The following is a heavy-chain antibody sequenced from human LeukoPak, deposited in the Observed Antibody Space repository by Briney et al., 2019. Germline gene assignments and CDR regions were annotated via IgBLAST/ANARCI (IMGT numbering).Heavy chain of an antibody. Sequence: SETLSLTCTVSGGSISSSSYYWGWIRQPPGKGLEWIGSIYYSGSTYYNPSLKSRVTISVDTSKNQFSLKLSSVTAADTAVYYCARRYKGIAAAGTGFDPWGQGTLVTVSS. CDR3: ARRYKGIAAAGTGFDP. J-gene: IGHJ5*02. CDR2: IYYSGST. D-gene: IGHD6-13*01. CDR1: GGSISSSSYY. V-gene: IGHV4-39*01.